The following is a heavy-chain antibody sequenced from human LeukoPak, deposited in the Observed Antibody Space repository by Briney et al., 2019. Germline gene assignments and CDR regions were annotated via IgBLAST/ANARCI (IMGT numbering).Heavy chain of an antibody. CDR1: GGSMSPYH. CDR3: ARAVSGRFDY. D-gene: IGHD6-19*01. CDR2: IYYSGST. J-gene: IGHJ4*02. V-gene: IGHV4-59*08. Sequence: SETLSLTCTVSGGSMSPYHWGWIRQPPGKGLEWTGYIYYSGSTNYNPSLNSRVTISVDTSKNQFFLRLSSVTAADTAIYYCARAVSGRFDYWGQGTLVTVSS.